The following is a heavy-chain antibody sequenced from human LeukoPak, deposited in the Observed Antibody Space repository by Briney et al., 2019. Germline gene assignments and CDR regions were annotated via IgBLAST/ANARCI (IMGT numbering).Heavy chain of an antibody. CDR3: AKDRTYNYYGSGSYSYYMDV. J-gene: IGHJ6*03. CDR2: VSGSGGST. Sequence: GGSLRLSCAASGFTFSSYVMSWVCQAPGKGLEWVSGVSGSGGSTYYADSVKGRFTISRDNYKNTLYLQMNSLRAEDTAVYYCAKDRTYNYYGSGSYSYYMDVWGKGTTVTISS. V-gene: IGHV3-23*01. D-gene: IGHD3-10*01. CDR1: GFTFSSYV.